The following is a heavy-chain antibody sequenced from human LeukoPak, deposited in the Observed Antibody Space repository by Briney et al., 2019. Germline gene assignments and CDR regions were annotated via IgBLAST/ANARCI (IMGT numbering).Heavy chain of an antibody. J-gene: IGHJ4*02. V-gene: IGHV7-4-1*02. CDR2: INTNTGNP. Sequence: GASVKVSCKASGYTFTSYAMNWVRQAPGQGLEWMGWINTNTGNPTYAQGLTGRFVFSLDTSVSTAYLQISSLKAEDTAVHYCAIWYCSGGRCYSNARTFDYWGQGTRVSVSS. CDR3: AIWYCSGGRCYSNARTFDY. D-gene: IGHD2-15*01. CDR1: GYTFTSYA.